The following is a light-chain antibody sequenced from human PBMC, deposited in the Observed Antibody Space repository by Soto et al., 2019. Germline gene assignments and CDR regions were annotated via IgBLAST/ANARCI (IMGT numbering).Light chain of an antibody. Sequence: EVVLTQSPGTLSLSPGERATLSCRASQSVSSTYLAWYQQKPGQAPRLLIYGASTRAIGIPGRFSGSGSGTDFTLTISRLEPEDFAVYFCQQYGSPLTFGGGTKVDIK. CDR3: QQYGSPLT. CDR2: GAS. J-gene: IGKJ4*01. V-gene: IGKV3-20*01. CDR1: QSVSSTY.